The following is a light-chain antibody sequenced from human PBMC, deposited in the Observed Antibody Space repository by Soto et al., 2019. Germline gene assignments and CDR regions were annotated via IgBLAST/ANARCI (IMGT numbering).Light chain of an antibody. CDR1: QSVNNR. V-gene: IGKV3D-15*01. CDR3: QQYNAWPPHT. CDR2: SAT. Sequence: VMTQFPATLSASPGERVALSCRPSQSVNNRLAWYQQRPGQAPRLLIYSATLRAAGVPDRFTGRGSGTEFTLIISSLQSEDYGGYYCQQYNAWPPHTFGQGTRVE. J-gene: IGKJ2*01.